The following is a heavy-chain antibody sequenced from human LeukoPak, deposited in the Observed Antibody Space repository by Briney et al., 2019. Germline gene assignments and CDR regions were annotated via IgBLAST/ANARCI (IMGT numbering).Heavy chain of an antibody. CDR2: IYYSGST. CDR3: ARTVRRTYVFDY. J-gene: IGHJ4*02. CDR1: GGSISSGGYY. Sequence: SETLSLTCTVSGGSISSGGYYWSWIRQHPGKGLEWIGYIYYSGSTYYNPSLKSRVTISVDTSKNQFSLKLSSVTAADTAVYYCARTVRRTYVFDYCGQGTLVTVSS. V-gene: IGHV4-31*03. D-gene: IGHD4-11*01.